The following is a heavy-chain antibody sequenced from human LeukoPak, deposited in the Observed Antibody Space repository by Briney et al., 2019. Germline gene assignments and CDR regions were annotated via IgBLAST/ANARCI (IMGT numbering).Heavy chain of an antibody. CDR1: GGSISSYY. CDR2: IYYSGST. Sequence: PSETLSLTCTVSGGSISSYYWSWIRQPPGKGLEWIGYIYYSGSTNYNPSLKSRVTISVDTSKNQFSLKLSSVTAADTAVYYCARDQIGIAVAAPSIWGQGTMVTVSS. D-gene: IGHD6-19*01. CDR3: ARDQIGIAVAAPSI. V-gene: IGHV4-59*01. J-gene: IGHJ3*02.